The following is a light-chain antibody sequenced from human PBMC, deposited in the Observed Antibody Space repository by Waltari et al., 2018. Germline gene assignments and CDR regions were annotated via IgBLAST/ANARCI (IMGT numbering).Light chain of an antibody. Sequence: EIVMTQSPATLSVSPGARATSSCRASQSVSSNLAWYQQKPGQVPRRLIYGASTRATGIPARFSGSGSGTEFTLTISSLQSEEFAVYYCQQYNNWPQTFGQGTKVEIK. CDR2: GAS. J-gene: IGKJ1*01. CDR1: QSVSSN. V-gene: IGKV3-15*01. CDR3: QQYNNWPQT.